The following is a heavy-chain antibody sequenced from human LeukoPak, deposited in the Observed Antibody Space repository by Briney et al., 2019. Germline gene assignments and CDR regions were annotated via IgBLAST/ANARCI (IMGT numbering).Heavy chain of an antibody. CDR2: MNPNSGNT. V-gene: IGHV1-8*01. CDR3: ARGLYYYGSGSYYNY. D-gene: IGHD3-10*01. J-gene: IGHJ4*02. Sequence: ASVKVSCKASGYTFTSYDINWVRQATGQGLEWMGWMNPNSGNTGYAQKFQGRVTMTRNTSISTAYMELSSLRSEDTAVYYCARGLYYYGSGSYYNYWGRGTLVTVSS. CDR1: GYTFTSYD.